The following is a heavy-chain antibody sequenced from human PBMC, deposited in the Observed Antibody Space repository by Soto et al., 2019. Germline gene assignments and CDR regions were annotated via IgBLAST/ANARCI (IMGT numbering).Heavy chain of an antibody. J-gene: IGHJ6*02. CDR1: GGSISSGGYY. CDR2: IYYSGST. D-gene: IGHD5-18*01. V-gene: IGHV4-31*03. Sequence: QVQLQESGPGLVKPSQTLSLTCTVSGGSISSGGYYWSWIRQHPGKGLEWIGYIYYSGSTYYNPSLKSRVTISVDTSKNQFSLKLSSVTAADTAVYYCARDQGSYGSPYYYGMDVWGQGTTVTVSS. CDR3: ARDQGSYGSPYYYGMDV.